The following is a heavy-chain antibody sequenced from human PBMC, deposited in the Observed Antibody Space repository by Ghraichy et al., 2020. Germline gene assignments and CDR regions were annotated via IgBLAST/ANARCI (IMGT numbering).Heavy chain of an antibody. D-gene: IGHD6-13*01. J-gene: IGHJ6*02. Sequence: SQTLSLTCAVYGGSFSGYYWSWIRQPPGKGLEWIGEINHSGSTNYNPSLKSRVTISVDTSKNQFSLKLSSVTAADTAVYYCARAGYSSSWYNLYYYYGMDVWGQGTTVTVSS. CDR3: ARAGYSSSWYNLYYYYGMDV. CDR2: INHSGST. V-gene: IGHV4-34*01. CDR1: GGSFSGYY.